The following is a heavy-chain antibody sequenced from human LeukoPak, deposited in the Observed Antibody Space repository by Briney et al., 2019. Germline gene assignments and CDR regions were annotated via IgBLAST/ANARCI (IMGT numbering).Heavy chain of an antibody. D-gene: IGHD2-2*01. CDR1: GGSISSSSYY. CDR3: ATLPIGYCSSTSCDKGGLDY. CDR2: IYCSGST. J-gene: IGHJ4*02. V-gene: IGHV4-39*01. Sequence: SETLSLTCTVSGGSISSSSYYWGWIRQPPGKGLEWIGSIYCSGSTYYNPSLKSRVTISVDTSKNQFSLKLSSVTAADTAVYYCATLPIGYCSSTSCDKGGLDYWGQGTLVTVSS.